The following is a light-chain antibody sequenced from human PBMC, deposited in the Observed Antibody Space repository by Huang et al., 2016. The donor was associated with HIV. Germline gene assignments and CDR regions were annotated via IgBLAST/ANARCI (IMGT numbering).Light chain of an antibody. J-gene: IGKJ3*01. CDR3: QLRSDWPPIFT. CDR1: RSVWNN. V-gene: IGKV3-11*01. CDR2: DAS. Sequence: EIVLTQSPATLSLSPGERATLSCRTSRSVWNNFGWYQQKPGPVPRLLIYDASTRATGTPARFSGSGSGTDFTLTISSLEPEDCAIYYCQLRSDWPPIFTFGPGTRVEIK.